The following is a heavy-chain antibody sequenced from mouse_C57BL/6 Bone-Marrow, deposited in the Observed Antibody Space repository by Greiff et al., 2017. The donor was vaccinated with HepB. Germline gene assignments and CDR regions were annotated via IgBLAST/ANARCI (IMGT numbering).Heavy chain of an antibody. CDR1: GYSITSGYY. V-gene: IGHV3-6*01. Sequence: ESGPGLVKPSQSLSLTCSVTGYSITSGYYWNWIRQFPGNKLEWMGYISYDGSNNYNPSLKNRISITRDTSKNQFFLKLNSVTTEDTATYYCARRYGNFHWYFDVWGTGTTVTVSS. CDR2: ISYDGSN. CDR3: ARRYGNFHWYFDV. J-gene: IGHJ1*03. D-gene: IGHD2-1*01.